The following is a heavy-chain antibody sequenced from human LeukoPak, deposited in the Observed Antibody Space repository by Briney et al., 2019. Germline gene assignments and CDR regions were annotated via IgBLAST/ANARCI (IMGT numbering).Heavy chain of an antibody. Sequence: SETLSLTCAVYGGSLSGYYWSWIRQPPGKGLEWIGEINHSGSTNYNPSLKSLVTISVDTSRNQFSLKLSCVTAADTAVYYCARARGAVAGYFDFWGQGTLVTVSS. V-gene: IGHV4-34*01. CDR3: ARARGAVAGYFDF. CDR1: GGSLSGYY. D-gene: IGHD6-19*01. CDR2: INHSGST. J-gene: IGHJ4*02.